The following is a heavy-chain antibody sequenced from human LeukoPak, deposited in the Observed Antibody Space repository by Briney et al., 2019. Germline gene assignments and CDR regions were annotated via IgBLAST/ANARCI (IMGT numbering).Heavy chain of an antibody. CDR3: ARDPGYSGNSGIDY. V-gene: IGHV3-30*04. D-gene: IGHD5-12*01. CDR2: ISYDGSNK. J-gene: IGHJ4*02. CDR1: GFTFSSYA. Sequence: GGSLRLSCAASGFTFSSYAMHWVRQAPGKGLEWVAVISYDGSNKYYADSVKGRFTISRDNSKNTLYLQMNSLRAEDTAVYYCARDPGYSGNSGIDYWGQGTLVTVSS.